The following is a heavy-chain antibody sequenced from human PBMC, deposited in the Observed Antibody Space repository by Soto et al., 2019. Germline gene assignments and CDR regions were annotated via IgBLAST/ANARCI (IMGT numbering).Heavy chain of an antibody. Sequence: QVQLVQSGAEVKKPGSSVKVSCKASGGTFSSYAISWVRQAPGQGLEWMGGIIPIFGTANYAQKFQGRVTIAADESTSPADMELSSRRSEDTAVYYCASSPTTQFDYWGQGTLVTVSS. J-gene: IGHJ4*02. CDR3: ASSPTTQFDY. CDR1: GGTFSSYA. V-gene: IGHV1-69*01. D-gene: IGHD4-17*01. CDR2: IIPIFGTA.